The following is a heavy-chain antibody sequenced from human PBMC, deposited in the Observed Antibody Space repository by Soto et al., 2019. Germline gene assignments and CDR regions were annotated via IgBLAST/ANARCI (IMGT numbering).Heavy chain of an antibody. Sequence: QVQLQQWGARLLKPSETLSLTCAVYGGFVSSGSYYWSWIRQPPGKGLEWIGEMSHSGGTHFNPSLKSRVTISVDTSKNQFSLKMSSVTAADTALYYCARVERGTVTTVVDAFDIWGPGTMVTVSS. J-gene: IGHJ3*02. CDR2: MSHSGGT. V-gene: IGHV4-34*01. CDR3: ARVERGTVTTVVDAFDI. CDR1: GGFVSSGSYY. D-gene: IGHD1-1*01.